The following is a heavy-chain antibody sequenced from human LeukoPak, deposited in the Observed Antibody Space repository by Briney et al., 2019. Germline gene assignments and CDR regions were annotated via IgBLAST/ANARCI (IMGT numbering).Heavy chain of an antibody. J-gene: IGHJ4*02. CDR1: GFTFSSYS. CDR3: TIDRRSGGRSPYFDH. V-gene: IGHV3-15*01. Sequence: PGGSLRLSCAASGFTFSSYSMNWVRQAPGKGLEWVARIKSKTDGGTTDYAALVKGRFTISRDDSKSTLYVQMTSLKIEDTAVYYCTIDRRSGGRSPYFDHWGQGTLVTVSS. D-gene: IGHD2-15*01. CDR2: IKSKTDGGTT.